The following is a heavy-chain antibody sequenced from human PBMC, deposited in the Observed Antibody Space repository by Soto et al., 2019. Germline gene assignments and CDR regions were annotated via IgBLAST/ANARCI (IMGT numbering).Heavy chain of an antibody. D-gene: IGHD6-13*01. CDR1: GFTFSSHW. Sequence: EVQLVESGGGLVQPGGSLRLSCAVSGFTFSSHWMSWVRQAPGEGLEWVANIKHDGSEKYYVDSVKGRFTISRDNAKNSLYLQMNSLRAEDPAVYYCARSVAASGDYWGQGTLVTVSS. CDR2: IKHDGSEK. V-gene: IGHV3-7*01. CDR3: ARSVAASGDY. J-gene: IGHJ4*02.